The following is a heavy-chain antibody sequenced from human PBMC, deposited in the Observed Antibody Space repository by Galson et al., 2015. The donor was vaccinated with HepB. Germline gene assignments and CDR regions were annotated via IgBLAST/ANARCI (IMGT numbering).Heavy chain of an antibody. CDR2: IYHSGST. Sequence: LSLTCAVSGGSISSSNWWSWVRQPPGKGLEWIGEIYHSGSTNYNPSLKSRVTISVDKSKNQFSLKLSSVTAADTAVYYCASRSNYVWGNYRYPLGDWGQGTLVSVSS. CDR1: GGSISSSNW. D-gene: IGHD3-16*02. J-gene: IGHJ4*02. V-gene: IGHV4-4*02. CDR3: ASRSNYVWGNYRYPLGD.